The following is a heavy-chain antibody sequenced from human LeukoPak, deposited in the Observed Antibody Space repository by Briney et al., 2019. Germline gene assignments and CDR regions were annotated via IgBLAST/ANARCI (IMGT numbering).Heavy chain of an antibody. J-gene: IGHJ4*02. CDR3: AKNGPLRFYYFDY. Sequence: GGSLRLSCAASGFTFSSYAMSWVRQAPGKGLEWVSAISGSGGSTYYADSVKGRFTISRDNSKNPLYLQMNNLRAEDPAVYYCAKNGPLRFYYFDYWGQGTMVTVSS. CDR1: GFTFSSYA. D-gene: IGHD3-3*01. V-gene: IGHV3-23*01. CDR2: ISGSGGST.